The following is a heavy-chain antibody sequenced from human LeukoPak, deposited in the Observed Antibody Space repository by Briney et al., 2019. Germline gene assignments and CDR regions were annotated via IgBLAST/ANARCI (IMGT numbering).Heavy chain of an antibody. V-gene: IGHV1-18*01. CDR2: ISAYNGNT. CDR1: GYTFTSYG. J-gene: IGHJ6*03. Sequence: ASVKVSCKASGYTFTSYGISWVRQAPGQGLEWMGWISAYNGNTNYAQKLQGRVTMTTDTSTSIAYMELGSLRSDDTAVYYCARVYSNYVEDYYYYMDVWGKGTTVTVSS. D-gene: IGHD4-11*01. CDR3: ARVYSNYVEDYYYYMDV.